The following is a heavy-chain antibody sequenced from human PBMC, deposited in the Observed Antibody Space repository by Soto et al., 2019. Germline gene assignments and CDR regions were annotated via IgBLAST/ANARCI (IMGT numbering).Heavy chain of an antibody. D-gene: IGHD1-1*01. Sequence: QLRLLESGPGVVKPAETLSLTCTVSGGSISTTFYYWGWIRQSPGKGLEWIGTVFYNGKTFYSPSLHRRISISVDTSENQFSLRLTSVTAADTAVYYCARHPINDDNYPAEVNFWGQGTLVTVSS. CDR3: ARHPINDDNYPAEVNF. V-gene: IGHV4-39*01. J-gene: IGHJ1*01. CDR2: VFYNGKT. CDR1: GGSISTTFYY.